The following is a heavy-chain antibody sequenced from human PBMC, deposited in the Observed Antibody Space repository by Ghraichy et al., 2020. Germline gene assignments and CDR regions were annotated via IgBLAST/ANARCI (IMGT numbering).Heavy chain of an antibody. CDR2: ISYGGNNK. CDR1: GFTFSSFA. Sequence: GGSLRLSCAASGFTFSSFAIHWVRQAPGEGLEWVALISYGGNNKYYADSVKGRFTISRDISKNTLYLQMNSLRAEDTAVYHCARYSGSYSYFDYWGKGTLVTVSS. V-gene: IGHV3-30*04. CDR3: ARYSGSYSYFDY. J-gene: IGHJ4*02. D-gene: IGHD1-26*01.